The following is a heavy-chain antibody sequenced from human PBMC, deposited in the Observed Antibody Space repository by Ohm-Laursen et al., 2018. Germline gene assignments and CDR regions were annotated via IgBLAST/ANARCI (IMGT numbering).Heavy chain of an antibody. CDR3: ARGHGSPAAAGTDFNYYIMEV. J-gene: IGHJ6*02. CDR2: IYYSGST. Sequence: GTLSLTCTVSGASMIDYYWNWIRQPPGKGLEWIGYIYYSGSTKYNPSLESRVTISLDTSKNQFSLKLSSVTAADTADYYCARGHGSPAAAGTDFNYYIMEVWGQGTTVTVSS. D-gene: IGHD6-13*01. V-gene: IGHV4-59*12. CDR1: GASMIDYY.